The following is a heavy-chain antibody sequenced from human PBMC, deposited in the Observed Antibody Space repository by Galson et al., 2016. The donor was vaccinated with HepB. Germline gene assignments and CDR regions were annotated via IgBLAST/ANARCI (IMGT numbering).Heavy chain of an antibody. CDR1: GGSIRSYY. Sequence: SETLSLTCTVSGGSIRSYYWSWIRQPPGKGLEWIGYIYSSGSANYNPSLKSRVSISVDTSKSQLSLKLTSVTAADTAVYYCAGDGGYDWFDYWGQGTLVTVSS. CDR3: AGDGGYDWFDY. D-gene: IGHD5-12*01. CDR2: IYSSGSA. V-gene: IGHV4-59*01. J-gene: IGHJ4*02.